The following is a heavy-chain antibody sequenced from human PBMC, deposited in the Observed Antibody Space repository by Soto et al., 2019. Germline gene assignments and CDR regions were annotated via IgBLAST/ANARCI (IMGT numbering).Heavy chain of an antibody. CDR3: ARDPAP. V-gene: IGHV1-69*04. CDR1: GDTFTFYS. Sequence: ASVKVSCKASGDTFTFYSINWVRQAPGLGLEWMGRINPILSMSNYAQRFQGRVTMTADKSTSTAYMELSSLSSVTVADTAVYYCARDPAPWGQGALVTVSS. CDR2: INPILSMS. J-gene: IGHJ5*02.